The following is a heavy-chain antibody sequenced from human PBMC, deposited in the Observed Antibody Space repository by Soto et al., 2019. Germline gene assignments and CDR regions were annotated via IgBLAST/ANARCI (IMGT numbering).Heavy chain of an antibody. Sequence: SETLSLTCAVYGGSFSGYYWSWIRQPPGKGLEWIGEINHSGSTNYNPSLKSRVTISVDTSKNQFSLKLSSVTAADTAVYYCARGTGLRSPYYYYYYMDVWGKGTTVTVSS. V-gene: IGHV4-34*01. D-gene: IGHD5-12*01. J-gene: IGHJ6*03. CDR3: ARGTGLRSPYYYYYYMDV. CDR2: INHSGST. CDR1: GGSFSGYY.